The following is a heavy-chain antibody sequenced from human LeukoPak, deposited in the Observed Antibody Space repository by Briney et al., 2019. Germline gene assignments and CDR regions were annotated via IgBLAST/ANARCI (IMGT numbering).Heavy chain of an antibody. J-gene: IGHJ3*02. V-gene: IGHV4-59*08. CDR3: ARQATLLAGRLEAGGFDI. Sequence: PSETLSLTCSVSGGSFSDYYWNWIRQSPGKGLEWIGYIYPSGSTDYNPSLKSRVTMSTDTSKNQISPKLTSVTAADTAVYFCARQATLLAGRLEAGGFDIWGRGTMVTVSS. CDR2: IYPSGST. D-gene: IGHD3-3*01. CDR1: GGSFSDYY.